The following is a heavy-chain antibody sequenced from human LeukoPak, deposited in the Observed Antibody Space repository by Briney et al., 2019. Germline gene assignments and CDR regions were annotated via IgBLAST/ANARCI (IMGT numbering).Heavy chain of an antibody. J-gene: IGHJ4*02. Sequence: PSETLSLTCTVSGGSISSSSYYWGWIRQPPGKGLEWIGSIYYSGSTYYNPSLKSRVTISVDTSKNQFSLKLSSVTAADTAVYYCARRRGTVYAIFDYWGQGTLVTVSS. CDR3: ARRRGTVYAIFDY. CDR1: GGSISSSSYY. D-gene: IGHD2-8*01. V-gene: IGHV4-39*01. CDR2: IYYSGST.